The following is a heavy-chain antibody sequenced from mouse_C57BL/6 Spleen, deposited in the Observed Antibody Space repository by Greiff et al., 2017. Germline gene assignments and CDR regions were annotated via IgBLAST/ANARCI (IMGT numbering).Heavy chain of an antibody. CDR3: ARETTQGAMDY. CDR1: GFNINDYY. V-gene: IGHV14-2*01. J-gene: IGHJ4*01. Sequence: EVQLQQSGAELVKPGASVKLSCTASGFNINDYYMHWVKQRTEQGLEWIGRIDPEDGDTKYAPKFQGKATITADTSSNTAYLQLSSLTSEDTAVYYCARETTQGAMDYWGQGTSVTVSS. D-gene: IGHD1-1*01. CDR2: IDPEDGDT.